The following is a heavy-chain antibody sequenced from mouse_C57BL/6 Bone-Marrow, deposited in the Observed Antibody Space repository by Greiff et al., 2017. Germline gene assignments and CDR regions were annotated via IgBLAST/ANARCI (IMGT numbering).Heavy chain of an antibody. V-gene: IGHV1-66*01. J-gene: IGHJ4*01. D-gene: IGHD2-2*01. Sequence: QVQLQQSGPELVKPGASVKISCKASGYSFTSYYIHWVKQRPGQGLEWIGWIYPGSGNTKYNEKFKGKDTLTADTSSRTAYMQLSSLTSEDSAVYYCVYYGYDYYAMDYWGQGTSVTVSS. CDR1: GYSFTSYY. CDR3: VYYGYDYYAMDY. CDR2: IYPGSGNT.